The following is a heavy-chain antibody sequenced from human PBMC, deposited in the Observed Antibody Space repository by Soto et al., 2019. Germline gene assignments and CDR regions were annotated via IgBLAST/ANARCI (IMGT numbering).Heavy chain of an antibody. D-gene: IGHD3-10*01. V-gene: IGHV4-30-4*01. CDR1: GGSISSGDYY. Sequence: SETLSLTCTVSGGSISSGDYYLSWIRQPPGKGLEWIGYIYYSGSTYYNPSLKSRVTISVDTSKNQFSLKLNSMTAADTAVYYCARHNYGSGSTYFDYWGQGTLVTVSS. J-gene: IGHJ4*02. CDR3: ARHNYGSGSTYFDY. CDR2: IYYSGST.